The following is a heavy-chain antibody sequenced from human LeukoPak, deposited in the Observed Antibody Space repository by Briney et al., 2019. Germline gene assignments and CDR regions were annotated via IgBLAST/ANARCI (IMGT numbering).Heavy chain of an antibody. D-gene: IGHD6-19*01. Sequence: GGSLRLSCAASGFTFSSYAMSWVRQAPGKGLEWVSAISGSGGSTYYADSVKGRFTVSRDKTKNTLYLQMNRLRAEDTAVYYCARGSSSGYLRVKLDSWGQGTLVTVSS. J-gene: IGHJ4*02. CDR3: ARGSSSGYLRVKLDS. CDR1: GFTFSSYA. V-gene: IGHV3-23*01. CDR2: ISGSGGST.